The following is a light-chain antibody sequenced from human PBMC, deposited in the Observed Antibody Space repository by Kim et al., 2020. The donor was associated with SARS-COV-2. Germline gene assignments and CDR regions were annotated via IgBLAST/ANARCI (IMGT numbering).Light chain of an antibody. J-gene: IGKJ1*01. CDR2: AAS. V-gene: IGKV1-27*01. CDR3: HQYNNSPWT. CDR1: QGVSNN. Sequence: ASVGDRATISCRASQGVSNNLAWYQHKPGKVPKLLIFAASTGHSGVPASFSGSGSGTDFTLTISSLQPEDVATYYCHQYNNSPWTFGQGTKVDIK.